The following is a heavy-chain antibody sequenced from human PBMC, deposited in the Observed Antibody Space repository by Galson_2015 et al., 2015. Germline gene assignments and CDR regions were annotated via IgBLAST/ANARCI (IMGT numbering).Heavy chain of an antibody. J-gene: IGHJ4*02. D-gene: IGHD2-2*01. CDR3: ASAGHCSGNNCRARYDF. CDR2: IYSGGST. V-gene: IGHV3-53*01. Sequence: SLRLSCAASGFTVSTNYMSWVRQAPGKGLEWVSVIYSGGSTYYTDSVKGRFAISRDNSENTLYLQMNSLRAEDTAVYYCASAGHCSGNNCRARYDFWGQGTLVTVSS. CDR1: GFTVSTNY.